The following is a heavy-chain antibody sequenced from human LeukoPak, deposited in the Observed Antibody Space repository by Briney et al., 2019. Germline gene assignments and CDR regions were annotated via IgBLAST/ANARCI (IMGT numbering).Heavy chain of an antibody. CDR2: ISSSGSTI. CDR3: ARDAIAAAGTRAPDWFDP. D-gene: IGHD6-13*01. J-gene: IGHJ5*02. Sequence: PGGSLRLSCAASGFTFSDYYMSWIRQAPGKGLEWVSYISSSGSTIYYADSVKGRFTISRDNAKNSLYLQMNSLRAEDTAVYYCARDAIAAAGTRAPDWFDPWGQGTLVTVSS. V-gene: IGHV3-11*04. CDR1: GFTFSDYY.